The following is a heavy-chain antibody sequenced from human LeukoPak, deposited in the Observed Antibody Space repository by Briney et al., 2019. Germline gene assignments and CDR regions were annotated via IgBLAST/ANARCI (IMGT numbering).Heavy chain of an antibody. Sequence: SETLSLTCAVYGGSFSGYYWSWIRQPPGKGLEWIGEINHSGSTNYNPSLKSRVTISVDTSKNQFSLKLSSVTAADTAVYYCARGRRYSSSWSYYYYMDVWGKGTTVTVSS. V-gene: IGHV4-34*01. D-gene: IGHD6-13*01. J-gene: IGHJ6*03. CDR3: ARGRRYSSSWSYYYYMDV. CDR1: GGSFSGYY. CDR2: INHSGST.